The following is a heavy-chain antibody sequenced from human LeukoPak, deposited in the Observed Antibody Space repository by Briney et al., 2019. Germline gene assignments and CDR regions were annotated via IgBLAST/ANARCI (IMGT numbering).Heavy chain of an antibody. CDR2: ISWNSGSI. J-gene: IGHJ4*02. V-gene: IGHV3-9*01. CDR1: GFTFDDYA. D-gene: IGHD2-15*01. CDR3: AKARGSRYCSGGSGYGYFDY. Sequence: GRSLRLSCAASGFTFDDYAMHWVRQAPGKGLEWVSGISWNSGSIGYADSVKGRFTISRDNAKNSLYLQTNSLRAEDTALYYCAKARGSRYCSGGSGYGYFDYWGQGTLVTVSS.